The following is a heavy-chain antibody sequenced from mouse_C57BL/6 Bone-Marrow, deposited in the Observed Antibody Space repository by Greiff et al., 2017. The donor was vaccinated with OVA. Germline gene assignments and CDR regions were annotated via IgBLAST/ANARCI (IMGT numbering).Heavy chain of an antibody. CDR1: GYTFTNYW. D-gene: IGHD1-1*02. CDR3: ASHYGYWYFEV. CDR2: IYPGGGYT. J-gene: IGHJ1*03. V-gene: IGHV1-63*01. Sequence: QVQLQQSGAELVRPGTSVKMSCKASGYTFTNYWIGWVKQRPGHGLEWIGDIYPGGGYTNYNEKFKGKATLTADKSSSTAYMQFSSLTSEDSAIYYCASHYGYWYFEVWGTGTTVTVSS.